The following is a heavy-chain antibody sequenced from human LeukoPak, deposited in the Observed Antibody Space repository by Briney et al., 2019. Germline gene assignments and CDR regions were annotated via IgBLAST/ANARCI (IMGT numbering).Heavy chain of an antibody. J-gene: IGHJ5*02. CDR1: GFTFNSYG. Sequence: PGGSLRLSCVASGFTFNSYGMHWVRQAPGMGLQWVAFIRYDGGNKHYTDSVKGRFTISRDNSKNTLYLQMNSLRPEDAALYYCAKDYGTTGTGGAWLDPWGQGTLATVSS. CDR2: IRYDGGNK. CDR3: AKDYGTTGTGGAWLDP. D-gene: IGHD1-1*01. V-gene: IGHV3-30*02.